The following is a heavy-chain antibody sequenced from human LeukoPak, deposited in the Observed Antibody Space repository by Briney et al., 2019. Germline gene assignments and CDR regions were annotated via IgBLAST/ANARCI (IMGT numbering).Heavy chain of an antibody. CDR2: TSYDGSNK. V-gene: IGHV3-30*04. J-gene: IGHJ6*03. Sequence: GGSLRLSCAASGFTFSSYAMHWVRQAPGKGLEWVAVTSYDGSNKYYADSVKGRFTISRDNSKNTLYLQMNSLRAEDTAVYYCAKSDRGSGAHYYYYMDVWGKGTTVTISS. CDR3: AKSDRGSGAHYYYYMDV. CDR1: GFTFSSYA. D-gene: IGHD3-10*01.